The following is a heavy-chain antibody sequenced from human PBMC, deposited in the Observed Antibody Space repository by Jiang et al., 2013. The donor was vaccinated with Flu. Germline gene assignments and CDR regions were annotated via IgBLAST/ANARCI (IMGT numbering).Heavy chain of an antibody. V-gene: IGHV4-34*01. CDR3: ARGWLNYDSSGYQDY. D-gene: IGHD3-22*01. J-gene: IGHJ4*02. Sequence: LKSRVTISVDTSKNQFSLKLSSVTAADTAVYYCARGWLNYDSSGYQDYWGQGTLVTVSS.